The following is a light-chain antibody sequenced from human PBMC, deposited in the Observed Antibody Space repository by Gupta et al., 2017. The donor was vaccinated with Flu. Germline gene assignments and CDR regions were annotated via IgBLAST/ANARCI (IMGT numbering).Light chain of an antibody. CDR2: LGS. CDR3: MQALQTPRT. Sequence: SSCRSSQSLLHSNGYNYLDWYLQKPGQSPQLLIYLGSNRASGVPDRFSGSGSGTDFTLKISRVEAEDVGVYYCMQALQTPRTFGQGTKVEIK. V-gene: IGKV2-28*01. CDR1: QSLLHSNGYNY. J-gene: IGKJ1*01.